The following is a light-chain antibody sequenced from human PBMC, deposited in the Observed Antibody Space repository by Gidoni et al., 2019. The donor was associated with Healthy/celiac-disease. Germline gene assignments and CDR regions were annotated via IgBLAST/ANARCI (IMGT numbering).Light chain of an antibody. Sequence: DIVMTQSPLSLPVTPGEPASISCRSSQSLLHSNGYNNLDWYLTTPGQSPQLLIYLGANRASGVPDRFSGSVSGTDFTLKISRVEAEDVGVYYCMQALQTPPAFGQXTRLEIK. V-gene: IGKV2-28*01. CDR3: MQALQTPPA. CDR1: QSLLHSNGYNN. CDR2: LGA. J-gene: IGKJ5*01.